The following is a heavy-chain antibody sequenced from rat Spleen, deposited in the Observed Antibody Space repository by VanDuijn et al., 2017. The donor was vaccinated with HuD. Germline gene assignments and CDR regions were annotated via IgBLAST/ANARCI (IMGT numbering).Heavy chain of an antibody. CDR1: GFTFSNYY. CDR3: TTGVY. J-gene: IGHJ2*01. CDR2: ISTGGGNT. V-gene: IGHV5S23*01. D-gene: IGHD4-3*01. Sequence: EVQLVESGGGSAQPGRSLKLSCAASGFTFSNYYMAWVRQAPTKGLEWVASISTGGGNTYYRDSVKGRFTISRDNAKSTLYLQMNSLRFEDTATYYCTTGVYWGQGVMVTVSS.